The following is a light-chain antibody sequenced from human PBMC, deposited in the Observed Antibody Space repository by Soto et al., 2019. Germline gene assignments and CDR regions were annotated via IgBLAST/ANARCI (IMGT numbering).Light chain of an antibody. Sequence: DIQMTQSPSTLSASLGDRVSITCRASQTISDWLAWYQQKPGKAPKLLIYQASSLQTGVPSRFSGSGSGTEFTLTISALQSYDFATYYCQQYSLYPWTFGQGTKVEI. CDR1: QTISDW. J-gene: IGKJ1*01. CDR2: QAS. V-gene: IGKV1-5*03. CDR3: QQYSLYPWT.